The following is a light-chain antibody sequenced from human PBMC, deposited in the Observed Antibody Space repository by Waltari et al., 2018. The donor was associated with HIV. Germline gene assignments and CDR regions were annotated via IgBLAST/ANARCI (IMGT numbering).Light chain of an antibody. V-gene: IGLV1-44*01. J-gene: IGLJ3*02. CDR1: SSNIGSYT. CDR2: ITN. Sequence: QSVLTQPPSASGTPGQRVTIPCSGSSSNIGSYTVNWYQHLPGTAPKLLIYITNQRPSVFPDRFSGSKSGTSASLAISGLQSEDEADYYCAAWDDSLNGWVFGGGTKLTVL. CDR3: AAWDDSLNGWV.